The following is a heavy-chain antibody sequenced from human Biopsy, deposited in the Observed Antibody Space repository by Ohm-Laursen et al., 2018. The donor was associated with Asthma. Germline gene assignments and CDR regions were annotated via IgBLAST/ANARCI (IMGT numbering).Heavy chain of an antibody. CDR2: ISFDGSNK. V-gene: IGHV3-30*18. J-gene: IGHJ4*02. D-gene: IGHD1-26*01. Sequence: SLRLSCSASGFSFSNYGMHWVRQAPGKGLDWVAVISFDGSNKNYTDSVKGRFTISRDNSRNTLHLEMNSLRAEDTAVYFCAKEVFPGWELRRGPDYWGQGTLVTVSS. CDR1: GFSFSNYG. CDR3: AKEVFPGWELRRGPDY.